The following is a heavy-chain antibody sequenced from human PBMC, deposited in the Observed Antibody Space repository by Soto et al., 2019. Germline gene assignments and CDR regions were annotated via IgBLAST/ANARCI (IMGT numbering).Heavy chain of an antibody. V-gene: IGHV4-39*01. Sequence: SETLSLTCTVSGVSFRSSDYYWGWIRQPPNKGLEWIGSMHYSGSTFYNPSLKSRVTISLDTSKNQFSLKLTSVTAADTAVYYCARPGYSSSWYWFDPWGQGTLVTVSS. J-gene: IGHJ5*02. CDR3: ARPGYSSSWYWFDP. CDR2: MHYSGST. CDR1: GVSFRSSDYY. D-gene: IGHD6-13*01.